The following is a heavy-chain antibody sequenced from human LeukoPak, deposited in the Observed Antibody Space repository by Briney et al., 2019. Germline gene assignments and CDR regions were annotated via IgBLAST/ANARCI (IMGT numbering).Heavy chain of an antibody. D-gene: IGHD3-16*01. CDR3: ASGGYDLRAFDP. Sequence: SETLSLTCTVSGGSISSSSYYWGWIRQPPGKGLEWIGSIYYSGSTYYNPSLKSRVTISVDTSKNQFSLKLSSVTAADTAVYYCASGGYDLRAFDPWGQGTLVTVSS. J-gene: IGHJ5*02. CDR1: GGSISSSSYY. CDR2: IYYSGST. V-gene: IGHV4-39*07.